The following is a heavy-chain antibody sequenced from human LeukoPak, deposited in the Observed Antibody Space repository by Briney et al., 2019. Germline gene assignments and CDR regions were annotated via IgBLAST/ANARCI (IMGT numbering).Heavy chain of an antibody. CDR3: ARDAYYDYVWGSPLADY. V-gene: IGHV4-59*01. Sequence: PSETLSLTCTVSGGSLHNNYWSWIRQPPGKGLEWIRSMYSSGKSDYSPSLKNRVTMSIDTSKNQFSLKLSSVTAADTAVYYCARDAYYDYVWGSPLADYWGQGTLVTVSS. J-gene: IGHJ4*02. D-gene: IGHD3-16*01. CDR2: MYSSGKS. CDR1: GGSLHNNY.